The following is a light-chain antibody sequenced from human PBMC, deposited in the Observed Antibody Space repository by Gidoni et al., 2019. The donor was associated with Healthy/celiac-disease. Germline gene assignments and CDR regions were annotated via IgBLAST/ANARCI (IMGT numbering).Light chain of an antibody. CDR2: GAS. J-gene: IGKJ1*01. CDR1: QSVSSN. CDR3: HQYNNWPRPWT. V-gene: IGKV3-15*01. Sequence: EIVMTQSPATLSVSPGERATLSCRASQSVSSNLVWYQQKPGQAPRLLIYGASTRATGIPARFSGSVSGTEFTLTISSLQSEDFAVYYCHQYNNWPRPWTFGQGTKVEIK.